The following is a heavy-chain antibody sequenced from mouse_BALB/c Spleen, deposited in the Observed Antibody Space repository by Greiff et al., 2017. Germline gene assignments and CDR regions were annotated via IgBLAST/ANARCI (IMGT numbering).Heavy chain of an antibody. CDR2: INPSSGYT. CDR1: GYTFTSYT. D-gene: IGHD2-14*01. J-gene: IGHJ2*01. Sequence: VKLQQSAAELARPGASVKMSCKASGYTFTSYTMHWVKQRPGQGLEWIGYINPSSGYTEYNQKFKDKTTLTADKSSSTAYMQLSSLTSEDSAVYYCARGYRYDVNYWGQGTTLTVSS. V-gene: IGHV1-4*02. CDR3: ARGYRYDVNY.